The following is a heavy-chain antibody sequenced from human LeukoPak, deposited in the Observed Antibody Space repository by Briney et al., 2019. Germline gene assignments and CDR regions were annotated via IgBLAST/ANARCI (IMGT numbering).Heavy chain of an antibody. CDR2: IGGSGAGT. V-gene: IGHV3-23*01. Sequence: GGSLRLSCAASGFTVSNYWMSWVRQAPGKGLEWVSGIGGSGAGTYYAVSVKGRFTISRDNSKNTLYLQMNSLRAEDTAVYYCATTLHSGYYDLYWGQGTLVTVSS. CDR3: ATTLHSGYYDLY. CDR1: GFTVSNYW. D-gene: IGHD3-22*01. J-gene: IGHJ4*02.